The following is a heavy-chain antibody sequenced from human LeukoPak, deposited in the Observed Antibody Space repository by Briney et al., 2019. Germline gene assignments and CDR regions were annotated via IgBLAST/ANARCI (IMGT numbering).Heavy chain of an antibody. J-gene: IGHJ4*02. V-gene: IGHV3-30*02. CDR1: GFTFSNYA. CDR2: IRYDGSDK. Sequence: PGGSLRLSCAASGFTFSNYAMHWVRQAPGRGLEWVAFIRYDGSDKYYADSVKGRFTISRDNSKNTLYLQMSSLRTEDTAVYYCAKGNSYFDYWGQGILVTVSS. CDR3: AKGNSYFDY.